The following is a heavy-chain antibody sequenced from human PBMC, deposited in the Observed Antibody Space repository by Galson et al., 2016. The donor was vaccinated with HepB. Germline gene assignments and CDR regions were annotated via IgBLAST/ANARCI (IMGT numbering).Heavy chain of an antibody. D-gene: IGHD3-9*01. Sequence: SLRLSCAASGFTFSRYWMNWVRQAPGKGLEWVASIKEDGSGTYYAESVKGRFTISRDNVKNSLYLQLNNLRDGDTAVYYCATYGAEPGWNFWHWGQGTLVSVSS. CDR2: IKEDGSGT. CDR1: GFTFSRYW. J-gene: IGHJ1*01. V-gene: IGHV3-7*03. CDR3: ATYGAEPGWNFWH.